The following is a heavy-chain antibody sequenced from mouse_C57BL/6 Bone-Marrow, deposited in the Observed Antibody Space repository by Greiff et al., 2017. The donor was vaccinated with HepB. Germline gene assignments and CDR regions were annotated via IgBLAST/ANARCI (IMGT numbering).Heavy chain of an antibody. J-gene: IGHJ4*01. CDR1: GFSLTSYG. Sequence: VQLQESGPGLVAPSQSLSITCTVSGFSLTSYGISWVRQPPGKGLEWLGVIWGDGSTNYHSALISRLSISKDNSKSQVFLKLNSLQTDDTATYYCASTIVMKVYYAMDYWGQGTSVTVSS. CDR2: IWGDGST. CDR3: ASTIVMKVYYAMDY. D-gene: IGHD2-5*01. V-gene: IGHV2-3*01.